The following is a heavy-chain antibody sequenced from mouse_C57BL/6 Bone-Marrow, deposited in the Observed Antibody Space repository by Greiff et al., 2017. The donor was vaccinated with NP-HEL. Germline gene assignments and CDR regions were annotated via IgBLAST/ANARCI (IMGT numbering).Heavy chain of an antibody. D-gene: IGHD2-2*01. CDR3: ARAATYGYDVEGGYAMDY. CDR1: GYAFSSSW. CDR2: IYPGDGDT. J-gene: IGHJ4*01. Sequence: QVQLQQSGPELVKPGASVKISCKASGYAFSSSWMNWVKQRPGKGLEWIGRIYPGDGDTNYNGKFKGKATLTADKSSSTAYMQLSSLTSEDSAVYFCARAATYGYDVEGGYAMDYWGQGTSVTVSS. V-gene: IGHV1-82*01.